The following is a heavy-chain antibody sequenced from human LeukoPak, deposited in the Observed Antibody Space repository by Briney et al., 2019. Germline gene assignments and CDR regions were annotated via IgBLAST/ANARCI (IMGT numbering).Heavy chain of an antibody. D-gene: IGHD5-18*01. Sequence: GRSLRLSCAASGFTFSSYGMHWVRQAPGKGLEWVAVISYDGSNKYYADSVKGRFTISRDNSKNTLYLQMNSLRAEDTAVYYCAKPGREILGYGRYFDLWGRGTLVTVSS. V-gene: IGHV3-30*18. J-gene: IGHJ2*01. CDR1: GFTFSSYG. CDR2: ISYDGSNK. CDR3: AKPGREILGYGRYFDL.